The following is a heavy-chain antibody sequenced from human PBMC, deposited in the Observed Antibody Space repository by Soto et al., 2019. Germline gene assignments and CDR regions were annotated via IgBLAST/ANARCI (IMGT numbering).Heavy chain of an antibody. CDR2: IIPIFGTA. Sequence: QVQLVQSGAELKKPGSSVKVSCKASGGTFNSYAISWVRQAPGQGLEWMGGIIPIFGTAKNAQKFQGRVAINADESTSAAYMELRSLRSEDTAVYYCALWGFRDGNNSTYHSYGMDVWGQGTTVTVSS. V-gene: IGHV1-69*01. J-gene: IGHJ6*02. CDR3: ALWGFRDGNNSTYHSYGMDV. D-gene: IGHD3-10*01. CDR1: GGTFNSYA.